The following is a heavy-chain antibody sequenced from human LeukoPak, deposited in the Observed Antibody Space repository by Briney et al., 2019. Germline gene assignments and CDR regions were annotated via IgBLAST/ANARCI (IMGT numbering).Heavy chain of an antibody. Sequence: GASVKVSCKASGYTFTGYYMHWVRQAPGQGLEWMGRINPNSGGTNYAQKFQGRVTMTRDTFISTAYMELSRLRSDDTAVYYCAREARYSRHNWFDPWGQGTLVTVSS. V-gene: IGHV1-2*06. CDR3: AREARYSRHNWFDP. D-gene: IGHD3-9*01. CDR1: GYTFTGYY. CDR2: INPNSGGT. J-gene: IGHJ5*02.